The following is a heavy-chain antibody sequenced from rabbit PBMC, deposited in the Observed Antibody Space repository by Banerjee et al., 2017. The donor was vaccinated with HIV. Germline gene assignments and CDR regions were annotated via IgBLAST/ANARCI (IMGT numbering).Heavy chain of an antibody. CDR1: GFSFSNKYV. D-gene: IGHD4-1*01. V-gene: IGHV1S45*01. CDR3: ARDGSGWGADL. Sequence: QEHLEESGGDLVKPEGSLTLTCTASGFSFSNKYVMCWVRQAPGKGLEWIACINTSSGNTVYATWAKGRFTISKASWTTVTLQMTSLTAADTATYFCARDGSGWGADLWGPGTLVTVS. CDR2: INTSSGNT. J-gene: IGHJ4*01.